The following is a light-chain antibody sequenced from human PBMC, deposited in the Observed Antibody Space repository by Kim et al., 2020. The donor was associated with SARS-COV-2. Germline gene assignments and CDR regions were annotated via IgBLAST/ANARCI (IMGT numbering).Light chain of an antibody. Sequence: GQSVTLACTGTSSDVGNYNLVSWYQQHPGKAPKLIICDVSHRPSGVPDRFSGSKSGNTASLTISGLRAEDEADYYCCTYAGSFTWVFGGGTALTVL. V-gene: IGLV2-11*03. J-gene: IGLJ3*02. CDR3: CTYAGSFTWV. CDR2: DVS. CDR1: SSDVGNYNL.